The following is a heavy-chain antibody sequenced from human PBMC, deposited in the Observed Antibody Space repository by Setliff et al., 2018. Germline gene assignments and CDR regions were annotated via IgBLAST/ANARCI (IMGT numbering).Heavy chain of an antibody. D-gene: IGHD3-10*01. CDR3: ASYYYGSGSSYIPPHFDY. Sequence: GGSLRLSCAASGFTVSANDMSWVRQAPGKGLEWVSLLFDDGSTYYADSVKGRFTISRDTAKNSLYLQMNSLRAEDSAVYYCASYYYGSGSSYIPPHFDYWGLGTLVTVSS. CDR2: LFDDGST. J-gene: IGHJ4*02. CDR1: GFTVSAND. V-gene: IGHV3-53*01.